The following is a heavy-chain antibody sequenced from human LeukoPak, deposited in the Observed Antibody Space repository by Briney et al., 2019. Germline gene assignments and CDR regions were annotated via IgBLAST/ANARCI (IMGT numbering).Heavy chain of an antibody. CDR1: GFTFSSYG. D-gene: IGHD2-2*01. J-gene: IGHJ4*02. CDR2: IRYDGSNK. CDR3: AKPRGGIVVVPAALVY. V-gene: IGHV3-30*02. Sequence: GGSLRLSCAASGFTFSSYGMHWVRQAPGKGLEWVAFIRYDGSNKYYADSVKGRFTISRDNSKNTLYLQMNSLRAEDTAVYYCAKPRGGIVVVPAALVYWGQGTLVTVSS.